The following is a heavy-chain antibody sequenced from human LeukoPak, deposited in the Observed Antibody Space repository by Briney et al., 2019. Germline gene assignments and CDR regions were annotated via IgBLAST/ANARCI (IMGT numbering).Heavy chain of an antibody. CDR1: GYTFTYYV. J-gene: IGHJ4*02. Sequence: AGPVKVSCKTSGYTFTYYVISWVRQAPGQGLEWMGWINVYNGNTIDAQKFQGRVTMTTDTSTSTAYMELRSLRYDDTAVYYCARGEKPYDYWGQGTLVSVSS. D-gene: IGHD1-26*01. V-gene: IGHV1-18*01. CDR2: INVYNGNT. CDR3: ARGEKPYDY.